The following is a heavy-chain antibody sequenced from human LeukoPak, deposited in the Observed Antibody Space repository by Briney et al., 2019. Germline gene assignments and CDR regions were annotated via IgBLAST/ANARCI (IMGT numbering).Heavy chain of an antibody. CDR2: INHSGST. D-gene: IGHD3-3*01. V-gene: IGHV4-34*01. CDR3: ARGRPVLRFLEWLLLGDY. CDR1: GGSFSGYY. Sequence: SETLSLTCAVYGGSFSGYYWSWIRQPPGKGLEWIGEINHSGSTNYNPSLKSRVTISVDTSKNQFSLKLSSVTAADTAVYYCARGRPVLRFLEWLLLGDYWGQGTLVTVSS. J-gene: IGHJ4*02.